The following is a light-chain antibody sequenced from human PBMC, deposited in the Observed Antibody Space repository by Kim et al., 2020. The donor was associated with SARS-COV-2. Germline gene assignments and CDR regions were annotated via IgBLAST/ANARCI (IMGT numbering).Light chain of an antibody. CDR2: GAS. V-gene: IGKV3-20*01. CDR3: QQYDSSPPIT. J-gene: IGKJ5*01. CDR1: QSVTSNY. Sequence: EIVLTQSPVTLSLSPGERATLSCRASQSVTSNYLAWYQQTPGQAPRLLIYGASNRATGIPDRFSGSGSGRDFTLTISRLEPEDFAVYYCQQYDSSPPITFGKGKRLEIK.